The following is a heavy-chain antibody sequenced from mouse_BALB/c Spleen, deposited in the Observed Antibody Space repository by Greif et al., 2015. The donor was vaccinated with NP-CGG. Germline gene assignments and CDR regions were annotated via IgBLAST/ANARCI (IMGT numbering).Heavy chain of an antibody. CDR1: GFNIKDTY. CDR2: IDPANGDT. CDR3: ARYRYSYAMDY. J-gene: IGHJ4*01. V-gene: IGHV14-3*02. D-gene: IGHD2-14*01. Sequence: EVQRVESGAELVKPGASVKLSCTASGFNIKDTYMHWVKQRPEQGLEWIGRIDPANGDTKYDPKFQGKATITADTSSNTAYLQLSSLTSEDTAVYYCARYRYSYAMDYWGQGTSVTVSS.